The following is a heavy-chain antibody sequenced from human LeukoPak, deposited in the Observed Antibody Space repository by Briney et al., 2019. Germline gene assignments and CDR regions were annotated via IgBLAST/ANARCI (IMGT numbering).Heavy chain of an antibody. J-gene: IGHJ4*02. CDR1: GYSISSGYY. CDR2: IYHSGST. V-gene: IGHV4-38-2*01. Sequence: SETLSLTXAVSGYSISSGYYWGWIREPPGKGLERIGSIYHSGSTYYNPSLKSRVTISVDTSKSQFSLKLSSVTAADTAVYYCARLSSSSTSCYNWGQGTLVTVSS. CDR3: ARLSSSSTSCYN. D-gene: IGHD2-2*02.